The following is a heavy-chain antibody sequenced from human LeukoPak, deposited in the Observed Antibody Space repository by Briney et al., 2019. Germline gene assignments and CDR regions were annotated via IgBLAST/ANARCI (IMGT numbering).Heavy chain of an antibody. Sequence: PSGTLSLTCTVSVASISGGGYYGTWFRRPPGKGLEWIGYIYHSGSTYYNPSLKSRVTISVDRSKNQFSLKLSSVTAADTAVYYCATGSSWYFRDDYWGQGTLVTVSS. V-gene: IGHV4-30-2*01. CDR1: VASISGGGYY. D-gene: IGHD6-13*01. CDR2: IYHSGST. CDR3: ATGSSWYFRDDY. J-gene: IGHJ4*02.